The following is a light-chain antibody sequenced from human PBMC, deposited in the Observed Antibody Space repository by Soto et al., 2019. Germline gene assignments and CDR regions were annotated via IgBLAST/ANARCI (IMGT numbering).Light chain of an antibody. V-gene: IGLV2-14*03. Sequence: HSVLTEPSSMSGSSVQWITSSGSVTIRDCGAYNLLSWYQQHPGTAPKLITYDVRKRPSGISSRFSGSMSGHTASVTLSRLQAEDEDAYYCSSYTSSNTYVFGTGTKVTVL. CDR1: IRDCGAYNL. CDR3: SSYTSSNTYV. J-gene: IGLJ1*01. CDR2: DVR.